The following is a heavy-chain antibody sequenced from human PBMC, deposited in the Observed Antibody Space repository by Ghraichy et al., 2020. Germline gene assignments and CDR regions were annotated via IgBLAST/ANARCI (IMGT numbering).Heavy chain of an antibody. Sequence: SQTLSLTCAISGDSVSSNSAAWNWIRQSPSRGLEWLGRTYYRSKWYNDYAVSVKSRITINPDTSKNQFSLQLNSVTPEDTAVYYCAREYEYSSSSGHNWFDPWGQGTLVTVSS. D-gene: IGHD6-6*01. V-gene: IGHV6-1*01. J-gene: IGHJ5*02. CDR1: GDSVSSNSAA. CDR2: TYYRSKWYN. CDR3: AREYEYSSSSGHNWFDP.